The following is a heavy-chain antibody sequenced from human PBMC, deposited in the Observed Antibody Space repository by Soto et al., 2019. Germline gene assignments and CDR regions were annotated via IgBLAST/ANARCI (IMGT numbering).Heavy chain of an antibody. D-gene: IGHD1-1*01. CDR1: GYSFTSYW. J-gene: IGHJ6*03. CDR2: IYPGDSDT. Sequence: GESLKISCKGSGYSFTSYWIGWVRQMPGKGLEWMGIIYPGDSDTRYSPSFQGQVTISADKSISTAYLQWSSLKASDTAMYYCARHTPERFYYYYMDVWGKGTTVTVSS. CDR3: ARHTPERFYYYYMDV. V-gene: IGHV5-51*01.